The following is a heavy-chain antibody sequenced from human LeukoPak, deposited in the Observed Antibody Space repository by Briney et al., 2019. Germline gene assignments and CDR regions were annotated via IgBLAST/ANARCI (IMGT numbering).Heavy chain of an antibody. Sequence: SETLSLTCTVSGGSISSSGYYWGWIRQPPGKGLEWIGSIYYSGSTYYNPSIKSRVTISVDTSKNQFSLKLSSVTAADTAVYYCARTYTVTTGSWFDPWGQGTLVTVSS. CDR1: GGSISSSGYY. CDR3: ARTYTVTTGSWFDP. V-gene: IGHV4-39*01. J-gene: IGHJ5*02. CDR2: IYYSGST. D-gene: IGHD4-17*01.